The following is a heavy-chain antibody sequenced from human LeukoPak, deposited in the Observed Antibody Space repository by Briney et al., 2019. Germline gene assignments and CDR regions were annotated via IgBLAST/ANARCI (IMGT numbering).Heavy chain of an antibody. D-gene: IGHD3-22*01. J-gene: IGHJ4*02. Sequence: ASVKVSCKASGYTFTSYYMHWVRQAPGQGLEWMGIINPSGGGTSYAQKFQGRVTMTRDMSTSTVYMELSSLRSEDTAVYYCAREYYYDSSGSLYYFDYWGQGTLVTVSS. CDR2: INPSGGGT. V-gene: IGHV1-46*01. CDR1: GYTFTSYY. CDR3: AREYYYDSSGSLYYFDY.